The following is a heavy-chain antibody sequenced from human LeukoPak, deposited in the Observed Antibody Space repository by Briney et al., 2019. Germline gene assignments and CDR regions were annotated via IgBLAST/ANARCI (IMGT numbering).Heavy chain of an antibody. CDR3: ARGGGHLDC. CDR1: GFSFSSYW. D-gene: IGHD4-23*01. J-gene: IGHJ4*02. Sequence: GGALRLSCASSGFSFSSYWMSWVRQAPGKGLEWVANIKQDGSDKYYLTSVRGRFTISRDNAKNSLFLQMNSLRVEDTAVYYCARGGGHLDCWGQGTLVTVSS. V-gene: IGHV3-7*03. CDR2: IKQDGSDK.